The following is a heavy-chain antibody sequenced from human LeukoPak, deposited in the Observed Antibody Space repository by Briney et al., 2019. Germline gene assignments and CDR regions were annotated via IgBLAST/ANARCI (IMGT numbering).Heavy chain of an antibody. D-gene: IGHD3-22*01. CDR1: GGSISSYY. CDR3: ASQTYYYDSSGSNAFDM. V-gene: IGHV4-4*07. J-gene: IGHJ3*02. Sequence: SETLSLPCTVSGGSISSYYWSWIRQPAGEGLEWLGRIYTSGCTNYNPSLKSRVTMSVDTSKNQFSLKLKSVTAADTAVYYCASQTYYYDSSGSNAFDMWGQGTMVTVSS. CDR2: IYTSGCT.